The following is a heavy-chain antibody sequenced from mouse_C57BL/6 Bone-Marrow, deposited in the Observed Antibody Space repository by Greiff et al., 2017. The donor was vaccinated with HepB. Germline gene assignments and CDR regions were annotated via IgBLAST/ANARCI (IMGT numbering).Heavy chain of an antibody. CDR1: GFNIKDDY. CDR3: TTGYYGSSYPLYAMDD. CDR2: IDPENGDT. J-gene: IGHJ4*01. Sequence: VQLQQSGAELVRPGASVKLSCTASGFNIKDDYMHWVKQRPEQGLEWIGWIDPENGDTEYASKFQGKATITADTSSNTAYLQLSSLTSEDTAVYYCTTGYYGSSYPLYAMDDWGQGTSVTVSS. D-gene: IGHD1-1*01. V-gene: IGHV14-4*01.